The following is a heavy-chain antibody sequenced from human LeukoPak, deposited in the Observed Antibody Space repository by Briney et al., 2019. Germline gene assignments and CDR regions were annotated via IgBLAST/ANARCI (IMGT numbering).Heavy chain of an antibody. J-gene: IGHJ4*02. CDR1: GYTFTGYY. V-gene: IGHV1-2*06. CDR2: INPNSGGT. CDR3: ASISVVVAATYYFDY. D-gene: IGHD2-15*01. Sequence: ASVKVSCKASGYTFTGYYMHWVRQAPGQGLEWMGRINPNSGGTNYAQKFQGSVTMTRDTSISTAYMELSRLRSDDTAVYYCASISVVVAATYYFDYWGQGTLVTVSS.